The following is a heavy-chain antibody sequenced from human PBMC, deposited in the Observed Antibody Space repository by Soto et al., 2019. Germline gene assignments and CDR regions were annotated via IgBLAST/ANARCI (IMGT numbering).Heavy chain of an antibody. CDR2: INAGNGNT. D-gene: IGHD3-10*01. CDR3: ARTPSYGSGDPYYFDY. J-gene: IGHJ4*02. V-gene: IGHV1-3*01. CDR1: GYTFTSYA. Sequence: ASVKVSCKASGYTFTSYAMHWVRQAPGQRLEWMGWINAGNGNTKYSQKFQGRVTITRDTSASTAYMELSSLRSEDTAVYYCARTPSYGSGDPYYFDYWGQGTLVTVSS.